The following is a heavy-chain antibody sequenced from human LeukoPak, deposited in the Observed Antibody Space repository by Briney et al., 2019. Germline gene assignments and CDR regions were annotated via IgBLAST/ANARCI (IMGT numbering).Heavy chain of an antibody. CDR1: SDSISTYY. CDR3: ASTSDSGGYYYDY. Sequence: PSETLSLTCTVSSDSISTYYWSWIRQPAGKGLEWIGRIYTSGSTNYNPSLKGRVTMSVDTSKNQFSLKLSSVTAADTAVYYCASTSDSGGYYYDYWGQGTLVTVSS. D-gene: IGHD3-22*01. CDR2: IYTSGST. V-gene: IGHV4-4*07. J-gene: IGHJ4*02.